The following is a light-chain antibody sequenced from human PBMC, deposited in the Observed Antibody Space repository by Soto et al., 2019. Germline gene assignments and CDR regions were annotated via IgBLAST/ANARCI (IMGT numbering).Light chain of an antibody. V-gene: IGKV1-5*01. CDR1: QSINNR. J-gene: IGKJ1*01. Sequence: DIQMTQSPSTLSASVGDRVTITCRASQSINNRLAWYQLKPGKAPKLLIYDASTLERGVPSGFSGSGSGTEFPLTISSLQRDGFATLYLQQYAIYAPTFGQGTKVGIK. CDR2: DAS. CDR3: QQYAIYAPT.